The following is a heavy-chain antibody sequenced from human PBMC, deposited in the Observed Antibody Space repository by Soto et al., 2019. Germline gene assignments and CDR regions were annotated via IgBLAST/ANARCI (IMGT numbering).Heavy chain of an antibody. V-gene: IGHV3-30*18. CDR2: ISYDGRNK. D-gene: IGHD6-6*01. CDR1: GFTLSSYG. Sequence: QVQLVESGGGVVQPGSSLRLSCAASGFTLSSYGMHWVRQAPGKGLEWVAVISYDGRNKYYADSVKGRFTISRDNSKNTLYLEMNSLRAEDTAVYYCAKGGSISASYFDYWGQGTLATVSS. CDR3: AKGGSISASYFDY. J-gene: IGHJ4*02.